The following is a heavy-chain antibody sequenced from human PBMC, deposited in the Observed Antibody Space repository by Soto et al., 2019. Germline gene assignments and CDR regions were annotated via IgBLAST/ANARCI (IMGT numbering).Heavy chain of an antibody. V-gene: IGHV3-53*01. D-gene: IGHD3-10*01. CDR3: ASRGFGGIHFAS. Sequence: GGSLRLSCAASGFTVSSYDMSWVRQAPGKGLEWVSIIYSGGSTYYADSVKGRFPISRDKSKNTLYLQMNKLRAEDTAVYYCASRGFGGIHFASWGQGALVTVSS. J-gene: IGHJ4*02. CDR1: GFTVSSYD. CDR2: IYSGGST.